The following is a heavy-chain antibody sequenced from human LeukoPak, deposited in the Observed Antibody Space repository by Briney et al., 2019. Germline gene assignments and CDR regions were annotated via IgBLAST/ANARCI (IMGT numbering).Heavy chain of an antibody. CDR2: INPSGGST. CDR3: ARDMRYCSGGSCYSLGYFDY. CDR1: GYTFTSYY. Sequence: GASVKVSCKASGYTFTSYYMHWVRQAPGQGLEWMGIINPSGGSTSYAQKFQGRVTMTRDTSTSTVYMELSSLRSEDTAVYYCARDMRYCSGGSCYSLGYFDYWGQGTLVTVSS. D-gene: IGHD2-15*01. V-gene: IGHV1-46*01. J-gene: IGHJ4*02.